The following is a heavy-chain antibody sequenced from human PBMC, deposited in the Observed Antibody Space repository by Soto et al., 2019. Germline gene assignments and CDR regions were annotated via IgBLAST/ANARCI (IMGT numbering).Heavy chain of an antibody. CDR1: GYTFTSYG. CDR3: ARVGSQVDYDTSGYYLNWFDP. CDR2: ISAYNGNT. V-gene: IGHV1-18*01. J-gene: IGHJ5*02. Sequence: ASVKVSCKASGYTFTSYGITWVRQAPGQGLEWMGWISAYNGNTNYAQKLQGRVTMTTDTSTSTAYMELRSLRSDDTAVYFCARVGSQVDYDTSGYYLNWFDPWGQGTLVTVSS. D-gene: IGHD3-22*01.